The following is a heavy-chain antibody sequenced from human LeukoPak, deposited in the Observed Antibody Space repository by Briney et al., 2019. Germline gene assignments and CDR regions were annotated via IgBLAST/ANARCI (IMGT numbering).Heavy chain of an antibody. V-gene: IGHV4-59*02. CDR2: IYYSGST. D-gene: IGHD2-21*02. CDR1: GGSVSSYD. Sequence: PSETLSLTCTVSGGSVSSYDCSWIRQPPGKELEWIGYIYYSGSTNYNPSLKSRVTISVDTSKNQFSLNLSSVTAADTAVYYCARDRGGDHCFDYWGQGTLVTVSS. CDR3: ARDRGGDHCFDY. J-gene: IGHJ4*02.